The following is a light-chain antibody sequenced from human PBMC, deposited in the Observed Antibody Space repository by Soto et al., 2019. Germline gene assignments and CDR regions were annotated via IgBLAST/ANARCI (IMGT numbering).Light chain of an antibody. V-gene: IGKV3-15*01. CDR1: QSISSN. J-gene: IGKJ1*01. Sequence: EIVMPQPPATLSVSPGERATLSCRASQSISSNLAWYQQKLGQAPRLLIYRASTRATGIPARFSGSGSGTEFTLTISSLQSEDFALYYCHQYENWPQTFGQGTKVDI. CDR2: RAS. CDR3: HQYENWPQT.